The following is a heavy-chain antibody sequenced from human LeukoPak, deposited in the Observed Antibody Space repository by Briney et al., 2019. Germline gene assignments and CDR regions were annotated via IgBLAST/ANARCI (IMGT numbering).Heavy chain of an antibody. V-gene: IGHV3-7*05. CDR2: IKQDGSEK. D-gene: IGHD3-10*01. CDR1: GITFSKYW. Sequence: GGSLRLSCAASGITFSKYWMSWVSQAPGKGLEWVANIKQDGSEKYYVDSVRGRFTISRDNAKNSLYLQMNSLRAEDTAVYYCARGGGIFDYWGQGTLVTVSS. J-gene: IGHJ4*02. CDR3: ARGGGIFDY.